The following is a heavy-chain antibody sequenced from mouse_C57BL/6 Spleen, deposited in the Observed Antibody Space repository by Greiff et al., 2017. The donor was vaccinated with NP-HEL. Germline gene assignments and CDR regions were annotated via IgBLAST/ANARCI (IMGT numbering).Heavy chain of an antibody. CDR1: GFSLTSYG. J-gene: IGHJ3*01. CDR3: ASGGPYEAWCAY. D-gene: IGHD2-12*01. CDR2: IWGVGST. Sequence: QVQLKQSGPGLVAPSQSLSITCTVSGFSLTSYGVDWVRQSPGKGLEWLGVIWGVGSTNYNSALKSRLSISKDNSKSQVFLKTNSLQTDDTAMYYCASGGPYEAWCAYWGQGTLVTVSA. V-gene: IGHV2-6*01.